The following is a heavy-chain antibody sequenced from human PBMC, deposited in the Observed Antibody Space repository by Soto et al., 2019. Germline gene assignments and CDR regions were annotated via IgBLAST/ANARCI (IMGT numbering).Heavy chain of an antibody. J-gene: IGHJ4*02. CDR3: ARQSYDSSDYFDY. Sequence: EALSLTCTVSGDSISSTSYYWGWIRQPPGKGLEWIGSIYYSGSTDYNPSLKSRVTISVDTSRIHFSLKLISVTAADTAIYYCARQSYDSSDYFDYWGQGTLVTVSS. CDR1: GDSISSTSYY. D-gene: IGHD3-22*01. CDR2: IYYSGST. V-gene: IGHV4-39*01.